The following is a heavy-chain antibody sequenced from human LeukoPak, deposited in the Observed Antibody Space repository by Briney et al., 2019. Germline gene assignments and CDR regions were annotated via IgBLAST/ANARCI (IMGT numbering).Heavy chain of an antibody. Sequence: GGSLRLSCAASGFTFDDYTMHWVRQAPGKGLEWVSLISWDGGSTYYADSVKGRFTISRDNSKNSLYLQMNSLRTEDTALYYCAKDMAAGYCSGGSCYYYGMDVWGQGTTVTVSS. CDR2: ISWDGGST. CDR1: GFTFDDYT. V-gene: IGHV3-43*01. J-gene: IGHJ6*02. D-gene: IGHD2-15*01. CDR3: AKDMAAGYCSGGSCYYYGMDV.